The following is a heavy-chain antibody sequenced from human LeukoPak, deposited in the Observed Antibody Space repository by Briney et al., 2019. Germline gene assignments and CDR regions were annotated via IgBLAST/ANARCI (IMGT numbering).Heavy chain of an antibody. D-gene: IGHD1-26*01. CDR2: INHSGST. J-gene: IGHJ3*02. Sequence: SETLSLTCAVYGESFSAYYFNWIRQPPGKGLEWIGEINHSGSTNYNPSLKSRVTMSVDTSKNQFSLKLSFVTAADTAVYYCARDGVGGGYAFDIWGQGTMVTVSS. CDR1: GESFSAYY. CDR3: ARDGVGGGYAFDI. V-gene: IGHV4-34*01.